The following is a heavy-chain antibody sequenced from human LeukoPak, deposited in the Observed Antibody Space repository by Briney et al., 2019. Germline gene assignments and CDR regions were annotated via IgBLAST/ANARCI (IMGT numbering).Heavy chain of an antibody. CDR2: ISGSGGST. J-gene: IGHJ3*02. V-gene: IGHV3-23*01. D-gene: IGHD3-10*01. Sequence: GGSLRLSCAASGFTLSSYAMSWVRQALGRGLEWVSAISGSGGSTYYADSVKGRFTISRDNSKNTLYLQMNSLRAEDTAVYYCAKRGGLLWFREGDAFDIWGQGTMVTVSS. CDR1: GFTLSSYA. CDR3: AKRGGLLWFREGDAFDI.